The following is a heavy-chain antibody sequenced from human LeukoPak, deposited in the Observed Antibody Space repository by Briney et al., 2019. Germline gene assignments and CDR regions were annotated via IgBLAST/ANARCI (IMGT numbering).Heavy chain of an antibody. D-gene: IGHD6-13*01. V-gene: IGHV3-23*01. CDR1: GFTFSSYA. Sequence: GGSLRLSCAASGFTFSSYAMNWVRQAPGKGLEWVSVISTSGDSIYYADAVKGRFTISRDNSKNTLYLQMHSLRAEDTAVYYCARDSSSSWFGGDSKWGQGTLVTVSS. CDR3: ARDSSSSWFGGDSK. CDR2: ISTSGDSI. J-gene: IGHJ4*02.